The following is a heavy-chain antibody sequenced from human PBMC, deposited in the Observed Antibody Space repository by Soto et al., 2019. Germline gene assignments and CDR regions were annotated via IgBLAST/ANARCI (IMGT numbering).Heavy chain of an antibody. J-gene: IGHJ4*02. D-gene: IGHD4-17*01. Sequence: SVKVSCKTSGYTFTAYYMHWVRQAPVQGLKWMGWVNPSSGDTDYAQDFQGRVTLTRDTSVNTVYMELSGLNSDDTALYYCARDRQYGDYGYSFDFWGQGTLVTVSS. CDR3: ARDRQYGDYGYSFDF. V-gene: IGHV1-2*02. CDR1: GYTFTAYY. CDR2: VNPSSGDT.